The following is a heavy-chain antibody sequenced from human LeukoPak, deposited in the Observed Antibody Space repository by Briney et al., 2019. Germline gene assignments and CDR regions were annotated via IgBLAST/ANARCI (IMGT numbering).Heavy chain of an antibody. V-gene: IGHV3-48*02. CDR1: GFTFRSYS. CDR2: ISSSSSTI. Sequence: PGGSLRVSCPASGFTFRSYSMNWVRQAPGKGLEWVSYISSSSSTIYYADSVKGRFTISRDNAKDSLYLQMNSLRDGDTAVYYCARDEARGGGFDYWGQGTLVTVSS. D-gene: IGHD3-16*01. J-gene: IGHJ4*02. CDR3: ARDEARGGGFDY.